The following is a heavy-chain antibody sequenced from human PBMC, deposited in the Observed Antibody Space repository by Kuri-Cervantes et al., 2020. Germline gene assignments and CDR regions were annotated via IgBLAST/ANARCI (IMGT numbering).Heavy chain of an antibody. D-gene: IGHD6-13*01. CDR1: GFTFSSYS. V-gene: IGHV3-21*01. J-gene: IGHJ5*02. Sequence: GESRKISCAASGFTFSSYSMNWVRQAPGKGLEWVSSISSSSSYIYYADSVKGRFTISRDNAKNSLYLQMNSLRAEDTAVYYCAVQGGIAAWGQGTLVTVSS. CDR3: AVQGGIAA. CDR2: ISSSSSYI.